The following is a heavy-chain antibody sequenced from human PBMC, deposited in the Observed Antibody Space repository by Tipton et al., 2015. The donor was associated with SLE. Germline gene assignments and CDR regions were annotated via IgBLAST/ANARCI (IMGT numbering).Heavy chain of an antibody. D-gene: IGHD3-10*01. CDR2: IFASGNT. CDR3: ATQGQIGGFDF. CDR1: GGSISGGSYY. Sequence: LRLSCTVSGGSISGGSYYWAWIRQPAGERLEWIGRIFASGNTNYNPSLRSRVTMSIDTSRNQFSLEMNSVTAADTAIYYCATQGQIGGFDFWGQGSLVIVSS. J-gene: IGHJ4*02. V-gene: IGHV4-61*02.